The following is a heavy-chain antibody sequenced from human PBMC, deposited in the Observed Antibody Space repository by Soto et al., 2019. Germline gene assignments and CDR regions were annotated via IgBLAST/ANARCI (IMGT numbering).Heavy chain of an antibody. Sequence: GGSLRLSCAASGFTFSNAWMSWVRQAPGKGLEWVGRIKSKTDGGTTDYAAPVKGRFTISRDDSKNTLYLQMNSLKTEDTAVYYCTTDWPPRYCSSTSCPFDYWGQGTLVTVSS. D-gene: IGHD2-2*01. J-gene: IGHJ4*02. CDR3: TTDWPPRYCSSTSCPFDY. V-gene: IGHV3-15*01. CDR1: GFTFSNAW. CDR2: IKSKTDGGTT.